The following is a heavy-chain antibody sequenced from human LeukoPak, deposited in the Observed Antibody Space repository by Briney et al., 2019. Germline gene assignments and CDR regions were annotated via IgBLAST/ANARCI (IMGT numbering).Heavy chain of an antibody. CDR1: GFTFSSYW. J-gene: IGHJ4*02. CDR3: ARDLAAAGIVYFRGY. Sequence: PGGSLRPSCAASGFTFSSYWMSWVRQAPGKGLEWVANIKQDGSEKSYVDSVKGRFTISRDNAKNSLYLQMNSLRVEDTAVYFCARDLAAAGIVYFRGYWGQGTLVTVPS. D-gene: IGHD6-13*01. V-gene: IGHV3-7*05. CDR2: IKQDGSEK.